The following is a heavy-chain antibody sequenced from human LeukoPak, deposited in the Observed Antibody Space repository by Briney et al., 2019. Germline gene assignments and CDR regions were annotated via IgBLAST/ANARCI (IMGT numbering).Heavy chain of an antibody. J-gene: IGHJ4*02. V-gene: IGHV1-46*01. Sequence: RASVTVSCKASGYTFTSYSMHWVRQAPEQGLEWMGTINPRGTSYAQKLQGRVTVTRDTSTSTVYMELSSLRSEDTAIYYCARGYYDTSAPGGYWGQGTLVTVSS. CDR3: ARGYYDTSAPGGY. CDR2: INPRGT. D-gene: IGHD3-22*01. CDR1: GYTFTSYS.